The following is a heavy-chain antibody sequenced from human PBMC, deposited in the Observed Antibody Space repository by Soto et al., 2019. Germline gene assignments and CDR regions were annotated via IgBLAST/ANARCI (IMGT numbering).Heavy chain of an antibody. V-gene: IGHV4-30-4*01. CDR2: IYYSGST. CDR1: GGSISSGDYY. CDR3: ARCINGVFLNWFDP. Sequence: SETLSLTCTVSGGSISSGDYYWSWIRQPPGKGLEWIGYIYYSGSTYYNPSLKSRVTISVDTSKNQFSLKLSSVTAADTAVYYCARCINGVFLNWFDPWGQGTLVTVSS. D-gene: IGHD2-8*01. J-gene: IGHJ5*02.